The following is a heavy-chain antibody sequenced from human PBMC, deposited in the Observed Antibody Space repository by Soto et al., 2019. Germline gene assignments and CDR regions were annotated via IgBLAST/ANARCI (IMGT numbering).Heavy chain of an antibody. J-gene: IGHJ5*02. Sequence: SETLSLTCTVSGGSISSGGYYLSWIRQHPGKGLEWIGYIYYSGSTYYNPSLKSRVTISVDTSKNQFSLKLSSVTAADTAVYYCARLSIAARREGVWFDPWGQGTLVTVSS. CDR1: GGSISSGGYY. CDR2: IYYSGST. D-gene: IGHD6-6*01. CDR3: ARLSIAARREGVWFDP. V-gene: IGHV4-31*03.